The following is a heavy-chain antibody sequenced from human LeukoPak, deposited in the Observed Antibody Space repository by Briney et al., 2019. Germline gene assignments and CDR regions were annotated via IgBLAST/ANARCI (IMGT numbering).Heavy chain of an antibody. D-gene: IGHD7-27*01. Sequence: GSLRLSCAASGFTFSSYAMSWIRQPPGKGLEWIGYIYYSGSTNYNPSLKSRVTISLDTSKNQFSLKLSSVTAADTAVYYCARGFRGDNFDYWGQGTLVTVSS. CDR1: GFTFSSYA. V-gene: IGHV4-59*08. J-gene: IGHJ4*02. CDR3: ARGFRGDNFDY. CDR2: IYYSGST.